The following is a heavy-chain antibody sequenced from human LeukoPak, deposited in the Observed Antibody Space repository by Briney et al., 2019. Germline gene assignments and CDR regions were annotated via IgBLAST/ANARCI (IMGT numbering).Heavy chain of an antibody. D-gene: IGHD6-19*01. CDR1: GFTFSSYW. J-gene: IGHJ5*02. Sequence: PGGSLRLSCAASGFTFSSYWMHWVRQAPGKGLEWVSGISWNSGTIGYADSVKGRFTISRDNAKNSLYLQMNSLRAEDTALYYCARDKWSGAVKFNWFDPWGQGTLVTVSS. V-gene: IGHV3-9*01. CDR2: ISWNSGTI. CDR3: ARDKWSGAVKFNWFDP.